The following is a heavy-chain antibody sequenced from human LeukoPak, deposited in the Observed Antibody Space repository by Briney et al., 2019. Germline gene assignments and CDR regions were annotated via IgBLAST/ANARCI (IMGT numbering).Heavy chain of an antibody. D-gene: IGHD3-22*01. CDR2: INIDGSST. V-gene: IGHV3-74*01. CDR1: GFTFSSYW. J-gene: IGHJ4*02. Sequence: GGSLGLSCAASGFTFSSYWMQWVRQAPGKGLVWVSRINIDGSSTTYADSVKGRFTISRDNTKNTLYLQMNSLRAEDTAVYYCAREDSSAYYADYWGQGTLATVSS. CDR3: AREDSSAYYADY.